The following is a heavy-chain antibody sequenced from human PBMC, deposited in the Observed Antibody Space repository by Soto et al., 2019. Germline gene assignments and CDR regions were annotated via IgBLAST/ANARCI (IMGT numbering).Heavy chain of an antibody. Sequence: PGGSLRVSCAASGFTFSSYGRYWVRPAPGKGLEWVAIISYDGSNRYHADSVKGRFTITRDNSKNTLFLQMNSLRAEDTAVYYCARGASYGEYYYNYGMDVWGQGTTVTVSS. J-gene: IGHJ6*02. CDR2: ISYDGSNR. CDR1: GFTFSSYG. CDR3: ARGASYGEYYYNYGMDV. D-gene: IGHD3-16*01. V-gene: IGHV3-30*03.